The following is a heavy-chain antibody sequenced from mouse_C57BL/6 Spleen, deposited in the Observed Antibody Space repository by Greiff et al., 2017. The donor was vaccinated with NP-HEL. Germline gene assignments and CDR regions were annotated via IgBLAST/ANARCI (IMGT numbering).Heavy chain of an antibody. CDR1: GFTFTEYY. CDR3: ASSPSDGYHYFDY. J-gene: IGHJ2*01. D-gene: IGHD2-3*01. Sequence: DVLLVESGGGLVQPGGSLSLSCAASGFTFTEYYMSWVRQPPGKALEWLGFIRNKANGYTTEYSASVKGRFTISRDNSQSILYLQMNALRAEDSAAFYCASSPSDGYHYFDYWGQGTTLTVSS. V-gene: IGHV7-3*01. CDR2: IRNKANGYTT.